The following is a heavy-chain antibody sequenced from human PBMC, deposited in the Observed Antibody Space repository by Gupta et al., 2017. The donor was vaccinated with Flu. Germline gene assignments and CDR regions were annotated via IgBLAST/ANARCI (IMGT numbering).Heavy chain of an antibody. D-gene: IGHD3-9*01. CDR1: GYDFKGYW. Sequence: EVQLVQSGAEVKKVGESLKISCKGSGYDFKGYWIVWVRQMAGKGLECMGIIYPHDSQTRYSPSFQGQVTFSVDKSINTAYVQWSSLKASDSAMYYCARFDAPTFAQNWFAPWGQGTLVTVSS. CDR3: ARFDAPTFAQNWFAP. J-gene: IGHJ5*02. V-gene: IGHV5-51*03. CDR2: IYPHDSQT.